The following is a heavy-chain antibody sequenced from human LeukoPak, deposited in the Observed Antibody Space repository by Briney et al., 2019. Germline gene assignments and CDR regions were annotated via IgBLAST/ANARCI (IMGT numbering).Heavy chain of an antibody. Sequence: ASVKVSCKVSGYTLTELSMHWVRQAPGKGLEWMGGFDPEDGETIYAQKFQGRVTMTEDTSTDTAYMELSSLRSEDTAVYYCATGQADFKGPTEDIVVVPAAMPGTMTTVTTWRYWGQGTLVTVSS. CDR3: ATGQADFKGPTEDIVVVPAAMPGTMTTVTTWRY. D-gene: IGHD2-2*01. CDR1: GYTLTELS. CDR2: FDPEDGET. V-gene: IGHV1-24*01. J-gene: IGHJ4*02.